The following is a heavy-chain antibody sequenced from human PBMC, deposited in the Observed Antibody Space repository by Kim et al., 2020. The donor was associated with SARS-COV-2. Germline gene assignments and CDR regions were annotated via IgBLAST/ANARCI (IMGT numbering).Heavy chain of an antibody. CDR3: ARSQFYGSGSSKRIGSWYFDL. V-gene: IGHV4-34*01. D-gene: IGHD3-10*01. Sequence: SETLSLTCAVYGGSFSGYYWSWIRQPPGKGLEWIGEINHSGSTNYNPSLKSRVTISVDTSKNQFSLKLSSVTAADTAVYYCARSQFYGSGSSKRIGSWYFDLWGRGTLVTVSS. CDR1: GGSFSGYY. J-gene: IGHJ2*01. CDR2: INHSGST.